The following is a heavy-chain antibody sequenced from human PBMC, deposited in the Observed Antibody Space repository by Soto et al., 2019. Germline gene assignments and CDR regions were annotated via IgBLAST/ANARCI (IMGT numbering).Heavy chain of an antibody. V-gene: IGHV1-69*10. D-gene: IGHD2-2*01. CDR1: RDTFSNYA. CDR2: IIPTLGRT. CDR3: ATYKYQLLRRLNSPDP. Sequence: SVRVSCKASRDTFSNYAISWVRQAPGQGLEWMGGIIPTLGRTNYTQKFQDRVTITADESTSTVYMELSSLRSEDTAIYYCATYKYQLLRRLNSPDPPGPAPLVTLST. J-gene: IGHJ5*02.